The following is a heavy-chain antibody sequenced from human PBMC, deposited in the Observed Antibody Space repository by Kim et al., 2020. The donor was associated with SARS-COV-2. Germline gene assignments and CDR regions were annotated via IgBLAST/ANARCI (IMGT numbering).Heavy chain of an antibody. J-gene: IGHJ4*02. Sequence: YSPSFQGQVTISADKSVSTAYLQWSSLKASDTAMYYCARFYDNSGYYFLYWGQGTLVTVSS. CDR3: ARFYDNSGYYFLY. V-gene: IGHV5-51*01. D-gene: IGHD3-22*01.